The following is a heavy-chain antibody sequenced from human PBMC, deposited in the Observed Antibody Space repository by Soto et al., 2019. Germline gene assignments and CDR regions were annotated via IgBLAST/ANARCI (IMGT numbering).Heavy chain of an antibody. D-gene: IGHD3-10*01. CDR2: INHGGST. Sequence: SETLSLTCAVYGGSFNAYYWGWIRQPPGKGLEWIGEINHGGSTNYNPSLKSRVTISLDTPKKQFSLKLNSVTAADTAVYYCARGYGSGSYWAYWGQGTLVTVSA. J-gene: IGHJ4*02. CDR3: ARGYGSGSYWAY. V-gene: IGHV4-34*01. CDR1: GGSFNAYY.